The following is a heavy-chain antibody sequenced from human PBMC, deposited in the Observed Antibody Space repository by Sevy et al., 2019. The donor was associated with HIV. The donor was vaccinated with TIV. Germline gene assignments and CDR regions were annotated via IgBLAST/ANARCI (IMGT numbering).Heavy chain of an antibody. CDR2: IRSKAYGGTT. V-gene: IGHV3-49*03. J-gene: IGHJ3*02. D-gene: IGHD3-22*01. CDR1: GFTFGDYA. CDR3: TRDQYYYDSSGRYDAFDI. Sequence: GGSLRLSCTASGFTFGDYAMSWFRQAPGKGLEWVGSIRSKAYGGTTEYAASVKGRFTISRDDSKSIAYLQMNSLKTEDTAVYYCTRDQYYYDSSGRYDAFDIWGQGTMVTVSS.